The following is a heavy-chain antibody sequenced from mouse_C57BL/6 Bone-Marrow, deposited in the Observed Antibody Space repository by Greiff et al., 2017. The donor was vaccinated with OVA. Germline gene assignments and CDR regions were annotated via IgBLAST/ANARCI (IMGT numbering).Heavy chain of an antibody. CDR2: IDPENGDT. Sequence: EVKLLEPGAELVRPGASVKLSCTASGFNITDDYMHLVKQRPEQGLEWIGWIDPENGDTEYASKFQGKATITADTSSSTAYRQLSSLTSEDTAVYYCTRICFWGRGTTLTVSS. CDR3: TRICF. J-gene: IGHJ2*01. V-gene: IGHV14-4*01. CDR1: GFNITDDY. D-gene: IGHD6-1*01.